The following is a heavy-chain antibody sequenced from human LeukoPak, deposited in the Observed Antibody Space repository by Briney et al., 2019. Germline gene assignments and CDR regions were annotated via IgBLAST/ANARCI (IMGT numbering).Heavy chain of an antibody. J-gene: IGHJ6*02. V-gene: IGHV1-2*02. D-gene: IGHD5-18*01. CDR2: INPNSGGT. Sequence: ASVKVSCKASGYTFTGYYMHWVRQAPGRGLEWMGWINPNSGGTNYAQKFQGRVTMTRDTSISTAYMELSRLRSDDTAVYYCAREFHTYYYYGMDVWGQGTTVTVSS. CDR1: GYTFTGYY. CDR3: AREFHTYYYYGMDV.